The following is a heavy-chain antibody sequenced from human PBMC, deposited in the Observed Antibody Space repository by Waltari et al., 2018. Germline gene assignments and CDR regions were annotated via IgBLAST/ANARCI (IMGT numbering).Heavy chain of an antibody. Sequence: QLQLQESGPGLVKPSETLSLTCTVSGGSISSSSYYWGWIRQPPGKGLEWIGIIYYRGSPYYNPSLKSRVTISVETSKNQFALKLSSVTAADTAGYYCARHWVPNYYYYYMDVWGKGTTVTVSS. CDR2: IYYRGSP. J-gene: IGHJ6*03. D-gene: IGHD1-1*01. CDR3: ARHWVPNYYYYYMDV. CDR1: GGSISSSSYY. V-gene: IGHV4-39*01.